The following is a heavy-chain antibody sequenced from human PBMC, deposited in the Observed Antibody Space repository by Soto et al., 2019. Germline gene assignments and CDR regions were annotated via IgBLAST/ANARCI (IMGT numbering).Heavy chain of an antibody. CDR2: IYYSGST. Sequence: SETLSLTCTVSGGSISRSSDYWGWIRQPPGKGLEWIGSIYYSGSTYYNPSLKSRVTISVDTSKNQFSLKLSSVTAADTAVYYCARHDYGGFGLWGQGTLVTVSS. CDR3: ARHDYGGFGL. CDR1: GGSISRSSDY. D-gene: IGHD4-17*01. V-gene: IGHV4-39*01. J-gene: IGHJ4*02.